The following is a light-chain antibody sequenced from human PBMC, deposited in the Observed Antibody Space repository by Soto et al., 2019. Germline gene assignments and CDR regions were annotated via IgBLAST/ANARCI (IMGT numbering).Light chain of an antibody. CDR3: AAWDDSLSSWV. CDR2: SND. CDR1: SSNIGAGYD. V-gene: IGLV1-47*02. J-gene: IGLJ3*02. Sequence: QSALTQPPSVSGAPGQRVTISCTGSSSNIGAGYDVHWYQQLPGTAPKLLIHSNDQRPSGVPDRFSGSKSGTSASLAISGLRSEDEADYYCAAWDDSLSSWVFGGGTKLTVL.